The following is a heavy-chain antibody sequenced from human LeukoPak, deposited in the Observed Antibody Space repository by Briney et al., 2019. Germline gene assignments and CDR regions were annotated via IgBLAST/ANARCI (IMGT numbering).Heavy chain of an antibody. J-gene: IGHJ4*02. D-gene: IGHD6-13*01. CDR1: GGSISSSNW. Sequence: SGTLSLTCAVSGGSISSSNWWSWARQPPGKGLEWIGKIYHSGSTNYNPSLKSRVTISVDKSKNQFSLKLSSVTAADTAVYYCARDRTRSYYSSSWNYYFDYWGQGTLVTVSS. CDR3: ARDRTRSYYSSSWNYYFDY. V-gene: IGHV4-4*02. CDR2: IYHSGST.